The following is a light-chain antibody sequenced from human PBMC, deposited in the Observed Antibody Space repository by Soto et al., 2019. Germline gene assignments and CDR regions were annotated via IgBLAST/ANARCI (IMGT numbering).Light chain of an antibody. CDR2: AAS. J-gene: IGKJ2*01. CDR1: QGISNY. Sequence: DIQMTQSPSSLSASVGDRVTITCRASQGISNYLAWYQQKPGKVPKLLIYAASTLQSGVPSRLSGSGSGTDFTLTISSLKPDDVATYYCQKYNSAPYTFGQGTKLEIK. V-gene: IGKV1-27*01. CDR3: QKYNSAPYT.